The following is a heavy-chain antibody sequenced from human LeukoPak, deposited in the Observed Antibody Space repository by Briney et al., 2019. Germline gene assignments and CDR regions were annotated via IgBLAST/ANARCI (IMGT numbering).Heavy chain of an antibody. V-gene: IGHV3-48*02. CDR1: GFTFSSYS. J-gene: IGHJ3*02. CDR2: ISTSSSTI. CDR3: ARNGASPYGAFDI. Sequence: GGSLRLSCAASGFTFSSYSMNWVRQAPGKGLEWVSYISTSSSTIYYAGSVKGRFTISRDNAKNSLYLQMNSLRDEDTAVYYCARNGASPYGAFDIWGQGTMVTVSS. D-gene: IGHD2-8*01.